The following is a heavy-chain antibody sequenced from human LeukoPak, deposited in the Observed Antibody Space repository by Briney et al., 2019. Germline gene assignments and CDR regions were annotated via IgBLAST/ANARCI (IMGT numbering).Heavy chain of an antibody. CDR2: ISGNGGST. D-gene: IGHD4-17*01. V-gene: IGHV3-23*01. CDR1: QFNFNKFG. CDR3: AKDPNGDYIGTFDI. J-gene: IGHJ3*02. Sequence: GGSLRLSCATSQFNFNKFGMTWVRQAPGKGLEWVSSISGNGGSTQYADSVQGRFAISRDNSKNTLYLQMNSLRAEDTAVYFCAKDPNGDYIGTFDIWGQGTMVTVSS.